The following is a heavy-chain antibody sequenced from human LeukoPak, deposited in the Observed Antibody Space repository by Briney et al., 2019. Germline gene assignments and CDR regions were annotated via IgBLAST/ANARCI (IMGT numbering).Heavy chain of an antibody. Sequence: GSLRLSCAASGFTVSTNYMSWVRQAPGKGLEWVSVIYSDGRTYYADSVKGRFTISRDNSKNTLYLQMNSLRAEDTAVYYCARDSGRFDVFDIWGQGTMVTVSS. CDR1: GFTVSTNY. CDR2: IYSDGRT. V-gene: IGHV3-53*01. J-gene: IGHJ3*02. D-gene: IGHD3-10*01. CDR3: ARDSGRFDVFDI.